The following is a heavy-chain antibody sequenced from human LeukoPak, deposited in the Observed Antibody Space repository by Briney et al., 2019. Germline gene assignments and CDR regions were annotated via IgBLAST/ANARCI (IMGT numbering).Heavy chain of an antibody. V-gene: IGHV3-30-3*01. CDR2: ISYDGSNK. D-gene: IGHD4-17*01. CDR1: GFTFSSYA. J-gene: IGHJ4*02. Sequence: PGRSLRLSCAASGFTFSSYAMHWVRQAPGKGLEWVAVISYDGSNKYYADSVKGRFTISRDNSKNTLYLQMNSLRAEDTAVYYCARDPKYGDLDYWGQGTLVTVSS. CDR3: ARDPKYGDLDY.